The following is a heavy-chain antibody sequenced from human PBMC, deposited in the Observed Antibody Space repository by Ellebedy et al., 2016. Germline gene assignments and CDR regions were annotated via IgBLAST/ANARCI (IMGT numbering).Heavy chain of an antibody. V-gene: IGHV4-34*01. CDR2: INHSGST. CDR3: ARGWFFGVRDY. CDR1: GGSFSGYY. J-gene: IGHJ4*02. D-gene: IGHD3-3*01. Sequence: SETLSLTXAVYGGSFSGYYWSWIRQPPGKGLEWIGEINHSGSTKYNPSLKSRVTMTVDPSKNQISLKLNSVTAADTAVYYCARGWFFGVRDYWGQGTLVTVSS.